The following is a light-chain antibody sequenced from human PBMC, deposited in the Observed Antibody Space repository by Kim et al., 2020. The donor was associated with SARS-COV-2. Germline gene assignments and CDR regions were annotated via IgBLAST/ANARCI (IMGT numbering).Light chain of an antibody. J-gene: IGLJ3*02. CDR3: TSYTSNNTWV. Sequence: QSALTQPASVSGSPGQSITISCTGTSSDVGRYNYVSWYQQHPGKAPKLMIYDVSKRPSGVSNRFSGSKSGNTASLTISGLQAEDEADYYCTSYTSNNTWVFGGGTKVTVL. CDR1: SSDVGRYNY. CDR2: DVS. V-gene: IGLV2-14*03.